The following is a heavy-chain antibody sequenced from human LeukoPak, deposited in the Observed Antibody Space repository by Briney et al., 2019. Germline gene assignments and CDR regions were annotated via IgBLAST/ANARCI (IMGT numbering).Heavy chain of an antibody. Sequence: PGGSLRLSCAASGFTFSSYVMSWVRQAPGKGLEWVSAISGSGGSTYYADSVKGRFTISRDNSKNTLYLQMNSLRAEDTAVYYCAKYCSGGSCYGILDYWGQGTLVTVSS. CDR2: ISGSGGST. D-gene: IGHD2-15*01. CDR1: GFTFSSYV. J-gene: IGHJ4*02. V-gene: IGHV3-23*01. CDR3: AKYCSGGSCYGILDY.